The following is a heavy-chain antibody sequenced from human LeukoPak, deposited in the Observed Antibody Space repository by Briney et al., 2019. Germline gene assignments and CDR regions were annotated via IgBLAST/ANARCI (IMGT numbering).Heavy chain of an antibody. Sequence: SETLSLTCTVSGGFISSYYGSWIRQPPGKGLEWIGYIYNSGDTSYNPSLKSRVTISLDTSRNQFSLKLNSVTAADTAVYYCAKSNGYGLVDIWGQGTMVTVSS. CDR3: AKSNGYGLVDI. CDR1: GGFISSYY. D-gene: IGHD3-10*01. J-gene: IGHJ3*02. CDR2: IYNSGDT. V-gene: IGHV4-59*12.